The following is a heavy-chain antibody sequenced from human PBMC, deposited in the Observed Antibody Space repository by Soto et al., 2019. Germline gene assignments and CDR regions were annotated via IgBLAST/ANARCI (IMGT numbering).Heavy chain of an antibody. CDR1: GFTLSSYW. J-gene: IGHJ4*02. D-gene: IGHD3-10*02. Sequence: GSLRLSCAASGFTLSSYWMHWVRQAPGKGLVWVSFSSNSGTFTKYADSVKGRFTISRDNAKNSLYLQINSLRGEDTAIYFCARSGDNYNVLDYWGPGTPVTVSS. V-gene: IGHV3-21*04. CDR3: ARSGDNYNVLDY. CDR2: SSNSGTFT.